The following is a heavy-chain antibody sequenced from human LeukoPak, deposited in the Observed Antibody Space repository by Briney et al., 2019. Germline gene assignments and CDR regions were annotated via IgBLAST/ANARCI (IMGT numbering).Heavy chain of an antibody. CDR1: GYSISSGYY. CDR3: ARGSYAHAMNWFDP. V-gene: IGHV4-38-2*02. Sequence: SETLSLTCTVSGYSISSGYYWGWIRPPPGKGLEWIGSIYHSGSTYYNPSLKSRVTISVDTSKNQFSLKLSSVTAADTAVYYCARGSYAHAMNWFDPWGQGTLVTVSS. J-gene: IGHJ5*02. CDR2: IYHSGST. D-gene: IGHD1-26*01.